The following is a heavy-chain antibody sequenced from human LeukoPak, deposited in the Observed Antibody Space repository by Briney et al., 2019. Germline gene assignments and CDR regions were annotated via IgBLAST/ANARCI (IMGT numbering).Heavy chain of an antibody. CDR1: GGSVSGHY. CDR3: AREAPGGSGWTYFDY. CDR2: IYASGSA. J-gene: IGHJ4*02. D-gene: IGHD6-19*01. Sequence: SETLSLTCAVSGGSVSGHYWDWIRQPPGKGLEWIGYIYASGSANCHPSLKSRVTISLDTSENHVSLRLTSVTAEDTAVYYCAREAPGGSGWTYFDYWGQGSLVTVSS. V-gene: IGHV4-59*02.